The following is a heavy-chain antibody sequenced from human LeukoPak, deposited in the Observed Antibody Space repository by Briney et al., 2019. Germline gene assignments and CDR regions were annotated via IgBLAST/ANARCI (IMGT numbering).Heavy chain of an antibody. Sequence: GASVKVSCKASGYTFTGYYMHWVRQAPGQGLEWVGWINPNSGGTNYAQKFQGRVTMTRDTSISTAYMELSRLRSDDTAVYYCARGPYSSGWEGYFDYWGQGTLVTVSS. J-gene: IGHJ4*02. CDR1: GYTFTGYY. V-gene: IGHV1-2*02. CDR3: ARGPYSSGWEGYFDY. D-gene: IGHD6-19*01. CDR2: INPNSGGT.